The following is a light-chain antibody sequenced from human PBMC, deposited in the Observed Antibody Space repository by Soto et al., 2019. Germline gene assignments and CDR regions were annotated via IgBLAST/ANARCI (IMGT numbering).Light chain of an antibody. J-gene: IGKJ1*01. V-gene: IGKV1-39*01. CDR2: AAS. CDR3: HQSYSSWT. Sequence: DIQMTQSPSSLSPSVGDRVTITCRASQSIGSHLNWYQQKPGKAPNLLIYAASSLHSGVPSRFSGSGSGTEFTLTIRSLQPEDFGTFYCHQSYSSWTFGQGTKVEIK. CDR1: QSIGSH.